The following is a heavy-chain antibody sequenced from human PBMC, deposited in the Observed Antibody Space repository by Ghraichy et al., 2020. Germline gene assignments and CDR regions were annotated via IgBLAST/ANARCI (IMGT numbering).Heavy chain of an antibody. CDR2: INPNSGGT. Sequence: ASVKVSCKASGYTFTGYYMHWVRQAPGQGLEWMGRINPNSGGTNYAQKFQGRVTMTRDTSISTAYMELSRLRSDDTAVYYCARGENVDTAMVGVWPKDYWGQGTLVTVSS. CDR1: GYTFTGYY. D-gene: IGHD5-18*01. J-gene: IGHJ4*02. V-gene: IGHV1-2*06. CDR3: ARGENVDTAMVGVWPKDY.